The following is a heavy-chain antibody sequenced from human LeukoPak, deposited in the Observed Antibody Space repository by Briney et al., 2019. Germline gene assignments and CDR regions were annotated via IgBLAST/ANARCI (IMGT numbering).Heavy chain of an antibody. J-gene: IGHJ3*02. CDR2: ISSNGGST. Sequence: GGSLRLSCAASGFTFSSYAMHWVRQAPGKGPEYVSAISSNGGSTYYANSVKGRFTISRDNSKNTLYLQMGSLRAVDMAVYYCARVGSWDAFDIWGQGTMVTVSS. V-gene: IGHV3-64*01. D-gene: IGHD1-26*01. CDR1: GFTFSSYA. CDR3: ARVGSWDAFDI.